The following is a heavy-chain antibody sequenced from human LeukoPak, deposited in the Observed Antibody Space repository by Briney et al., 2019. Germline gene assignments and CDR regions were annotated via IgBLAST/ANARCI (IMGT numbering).Heavy chain of an antibody. CDR3: ATTLDSGWPVDY. CDR2: IGTADDT. V-gene: IGHV3-13*04. D-gene: IGHD5-12*01. CDR1: GFPFSSYA. J-gene: IGHJ4*02. Sequence: GGSLRLSCAASGFPFSSYAMHWVRQATGKGLEWVSTIGTADDTYYSGSVKGRFTISRENAKSSLYLQMNSLRAGDTAVYYCATTLDSGWPVDYWGQGTLVTVSS.